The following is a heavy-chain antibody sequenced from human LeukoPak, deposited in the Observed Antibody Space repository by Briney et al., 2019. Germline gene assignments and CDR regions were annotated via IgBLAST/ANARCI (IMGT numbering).Heavy chain of an antibody. CDR1: GGSISRYY. CDR3: ARVGGTGDFDY. D-gene: IGHD3-16*01. V-gene: IGHV4-59*01. J-gene: IGHJ4*02. Sequence: SETLSPTCTVSGGSISRYYWSWIRQPPGKGLEWIGYIYYSGTTNYNPSLKSRVTISVDTSKNQFSLNLSSVTAADTALYYCARVGGTGDFDYWGQGTLVTVSS. CDR2: IYYSGTT.